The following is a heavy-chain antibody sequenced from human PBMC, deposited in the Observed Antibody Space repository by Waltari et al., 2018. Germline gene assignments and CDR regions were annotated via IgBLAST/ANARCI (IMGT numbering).Heavy chain of an antibody. D-gene: IGHD6-13*01. Sequence: QVQLQEAGPGLVKPSETLSLNCTVSGGSISSYYWSWIRQPPGKGLEWIGYIYYSGSTNYNPSLKSRVTISVDTSKNQFSLKLSSVTAADTAVYYCARGSSSSDYWGQGTLVTVSS. CDR2: IYYSGST. V-gene: IGHV4-59*01. J-gene: IGHJ4*02. CDR3: ARGSSSSDY. CDR1: GGSISSYY.